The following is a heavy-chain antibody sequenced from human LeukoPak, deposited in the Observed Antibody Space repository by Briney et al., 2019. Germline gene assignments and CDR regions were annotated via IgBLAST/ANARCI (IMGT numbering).Heavy chain of an antibody. D-gene: IGHD4-17*01. Sequence: PGGSLRLSCAASGFTFSDHYMDWVRQAPGRGLEWVSSITSSSSYIYYADSVRGRFTLSRDNAKNSLYLQMNTLRVEDTAVYFCARWAESGDFQRADYLDWWGQGTLVTVSS. CDR3: ARWAESGDFQRADYLDW. V-gene: IGHV3-21*01. CDR2: ITSSSSYI. CDR1: GFTFSDHY. J-gene: IGHJ4*02.